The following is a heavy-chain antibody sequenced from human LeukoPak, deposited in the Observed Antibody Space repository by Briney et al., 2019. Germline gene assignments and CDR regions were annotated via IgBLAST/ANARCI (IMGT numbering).Heavy chain of an antibody. CDR1: GFTFSSYG. Sequence: GGSLRLSCAASGFTFSSYGMHWVRQAPGKGLGWVGFIRYDGSNKYYADSVKGLFTNSRDNSKNTLYLQMNSLRAEDTAVYYCAKDSDSGSYYFFDYWGQGTLVTVSS. CDR3: AKDSDSGSYYFFDY. CDR2: IRYDGSNK. J-gene: IGHJ4*02. V-gene: IGHV3-30*02. D-gene: IGHD1-26*01.